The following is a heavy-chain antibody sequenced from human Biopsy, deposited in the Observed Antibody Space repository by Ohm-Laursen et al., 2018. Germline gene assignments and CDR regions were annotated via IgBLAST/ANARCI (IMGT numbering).Heavy chain of an antibody. CDR1: GFTFNNYW. CDR2: SNTDGSHT. J-gene: IGHJ5*01. CDR3: ARDASQGFDS. V-gene: IGHV3-74*01. Sequence: SLRLSCSASGFTFNNYWMHWVRQAPGKGLVWVSRSNTDGSHTNYADSVKGRFTTSTDNAKNTLYLYMSSLTAEDTAVYFCARDASQGFDSWGQGTPVTVSS.